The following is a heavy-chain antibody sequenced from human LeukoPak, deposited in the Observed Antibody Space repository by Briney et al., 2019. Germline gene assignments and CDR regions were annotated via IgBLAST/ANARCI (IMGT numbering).Heavy chain of an antibody. CDR3: ARAPPYYYYDSSGHPDY. V-gene: IGHV1-2*02. CDR2: INPNSGGT. Sequence: ASVKVSCKASGYTFTAYYMHWVRQAPGQGLEWMGWINPNSGGTRYIQKFQGRVTMTRDTSISTAYMELSRLRSDDTAVYYCARAPPYYYYDSSGHPDYWGQGTLVTVSS. CDR1: GYTFTAYY. D-gene: IGHD3-22*01. J-gene: IGHJ4*02.